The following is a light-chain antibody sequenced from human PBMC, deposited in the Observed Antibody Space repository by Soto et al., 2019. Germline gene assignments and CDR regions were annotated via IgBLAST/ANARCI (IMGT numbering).Light chain of an antibody. CDR2: EVN. Sequence: QSVLAQPPSASGSPGQSVAISCTGTSSDVGGYNYVSWYQQHPGKAPKLMIYEVNKRPSGVPDRFSGSKSGNTASLTVSGLQAEDEAVYYCSSYAGSSNVFGTGTKVIV. CDR1: SSDVGGYNY. CDR3: SSYAGSSNV. V-gene: IGLV2-8*01. J-gene: IGLJ1*01.